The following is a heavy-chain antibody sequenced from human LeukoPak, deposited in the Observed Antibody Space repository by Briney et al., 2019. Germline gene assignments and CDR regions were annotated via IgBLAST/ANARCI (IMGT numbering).Heavy chain of an antibody. V-gene: IGHV4-39*01. J-gene: IGHJ4*02. CDR2: IYYSGST. Sequence: SETLSLTCTVSGGSISSSSYYWGWIRQPPGKGLEWIGSIYYSGSTYYNPSLKSRVTISVDTSKNQFSLKLSSVTAADTAVYYCARHRTTMYSGSYYYYWGQGTLVTVSS. CDR1: GGSISSSSYY. D-gene: IGHD1-26*01. CDR3: ARHRTTMYSGSYYYY.